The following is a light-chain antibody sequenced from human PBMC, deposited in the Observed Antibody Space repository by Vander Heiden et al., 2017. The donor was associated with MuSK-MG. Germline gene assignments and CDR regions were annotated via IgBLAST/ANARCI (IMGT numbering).Light chain of an antibody. CDR3: QRRDSPLLT. Sequence: DIQMTQSPSSLSASVGDRVTITCRASQSISSYLNWYQQKPGKAPKLLIYAASSLQSGVPSRFSGRGSGTDFTLSIIMLQPEDFATYYCQRRDSPLLTFGHGTKVDIK. CDR2: AAS. J-gene: IGKJ3*01. V-gene: IGKV1-39*01. CDR1: QSISSY.